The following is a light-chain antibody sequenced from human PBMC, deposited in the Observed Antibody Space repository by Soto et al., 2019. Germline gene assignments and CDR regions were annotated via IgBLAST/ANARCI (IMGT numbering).Light chain of an antibody. J-gene: IGKJ1*01. Sequence: DIKMTQSPSTLSASVGDRVTITCRASQSISTWLAWYQQKPGKAPNLLIYTASNLRGGVPSRFSGSGSGTEFTLTISSLQSDDFATYYCQQFNAYPWTFGQGTKVEI. CDR2: TAS. V-gene: IGKV1-5*03. CDR3: QQFNAYPWT. CDR1: QSISTW.